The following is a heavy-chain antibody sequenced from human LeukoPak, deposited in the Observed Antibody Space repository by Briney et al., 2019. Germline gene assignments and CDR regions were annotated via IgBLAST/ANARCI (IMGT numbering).Heavy chain of an antibody. V-gene: IGHV3-23*01. J-gene: IGHJ5*02. Sequence: GGSLRLSCAASGFTFSSQALSWVRQAPGKGLEWVSSFTGSAGNTHYADSVKGRFTLSRDSSKETMYLQMNSLRADDTAIYYCAAGGGNTFNPWGQGILVTVSS. CDR3: AAGGGNTFNP. D-gene: IGHD1/OR15-1a*01. CDR1: GFTFSSQA. CDR2: FTGSAGNT.